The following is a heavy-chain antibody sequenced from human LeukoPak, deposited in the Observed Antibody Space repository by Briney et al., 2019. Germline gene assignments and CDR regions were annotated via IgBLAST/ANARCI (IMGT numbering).Heavy chain of an antibody. J-gene: IGHJ4*02. Sequence: GGSLRLSCAAYGFTFSSYAMGWVRQAPGKGLEWVSAISGSGGSTYYADSVKGRFTISRDNSKNTLYLQMNSLRAEDTAVYYCAKDLFYVKRDAADTDFWGQGTLVTVSS. V-gene: IGHV3-23*01. CDR3: AKDLFYVKRDAADTDF. CDR1: GFTFSSYA. D-gene: IGHD6-13*01. CDR2: ISGSGGST.